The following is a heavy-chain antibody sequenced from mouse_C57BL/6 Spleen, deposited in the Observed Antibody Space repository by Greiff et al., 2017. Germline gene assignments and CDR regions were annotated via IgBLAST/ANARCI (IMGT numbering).Heavy chain of an antibody. CDR1: GYAFSSYW. V-gene: IGHV1-80*01. CDR3: ARRYFDY. CDR2: IYPGDGDT. J-gene: IGHJ2*01. Sequence: VQLQQSGAELVTPGDSVKISCKASGYAFSSYWMTWVKQRPGKGLEWIGQIYPGDGDTNYNGKFKGKATLTEDNSSSTAYMQLSSLTSEDSAVYLCARRYFDYWGQGTTLTVSS.